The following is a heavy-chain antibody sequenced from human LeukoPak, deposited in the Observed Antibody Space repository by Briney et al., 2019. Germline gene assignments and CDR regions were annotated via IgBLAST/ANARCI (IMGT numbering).Heavy chain of an antibody. Sequence: GGSLRLSCAASGFTFRTYAMNWVRQAPGKGLEWVSGISGSGDNTYYADSVKGRFTISRDNSKNTLYLQMNSLRAEDTAVYYCAKGDDILTGYLSYFDYWGQGTLVTVSS. CDR1: GFTFRTYA. CDR2: ISGSGDNT. J-gene: IGHJ4*02. CDR3: AKGDDILTGYLSYFDY. V-gene: IGHV3-23*01. D-gene: IGHD3-9*01.